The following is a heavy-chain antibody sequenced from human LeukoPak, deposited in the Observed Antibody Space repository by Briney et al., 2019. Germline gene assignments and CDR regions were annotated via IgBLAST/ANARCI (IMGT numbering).Heavy chain of an antibody. CDR3: AREVPHGNWFDP. J-gene: IGHJ5*02. CDR2: IIPIFGTA. CDR1: GGTFSSYA. Sequence: GSSVKVSCKASGGTFSSYAISWVRQAPGQGLEWMGGIIPIFGTANNAQKFQGRVTITADESTSTAYMELSSLRSEDTAVYYCAREVPHGNWFDPWGQGTLVTVSS. D-gene: IGHD4/OR15-4a*01. V-gene: IGHV1-69*01.